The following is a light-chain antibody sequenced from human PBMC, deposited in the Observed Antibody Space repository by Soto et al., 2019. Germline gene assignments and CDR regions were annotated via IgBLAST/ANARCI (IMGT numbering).Light chain of an antibody. J-gene: IGLJ3*02. CDR3: QSYDNSLSASV. CDR1: SSNIGNNA. CDR2: YDD. Sequence: QSVLTQPPSVSEAPRQRVTISCSGSSSNIGNNAVNWYQQLPGKAPKLLIYYDDLLPSGVSDRFSGSKSGTSASLAISGLQSEDEADYYCQSYDNSLSASVFGGGTKLTVL. V-gene: IGLV1-36*01.